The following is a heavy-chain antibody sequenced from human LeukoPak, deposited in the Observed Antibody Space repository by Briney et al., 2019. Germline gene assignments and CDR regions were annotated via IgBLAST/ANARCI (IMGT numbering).Heavy chain of an antibody. J-gene: IGHJ4*02. CDR1: GGPFSGYY. Sequence: SDTLSLTCAVYGGPFSGYYWSWIRQPPGKGLEWIGEINHSGSTNYNPSLKSRVTISVDTSKNQFYLKLSSETAADRAVYDCVRVLVGKRDSSRVLFGYWGQGTLVTVTS. D-gene: IGHD6-19*01. CDR2: INHSGST. CDR3: VRVLVGKRDSSRVLFGY. V-gene: IGHV4-34*01.